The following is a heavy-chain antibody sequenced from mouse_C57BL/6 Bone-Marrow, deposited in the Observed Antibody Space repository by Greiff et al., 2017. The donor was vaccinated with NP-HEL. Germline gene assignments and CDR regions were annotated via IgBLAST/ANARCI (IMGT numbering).Heavy chain of an antibody. J-gene: IGHJ3*01. CDR3: AKGARRGFAY. V-gene: IGHV1-4*01. CDR2: INPSSGYT. Sequence: VKLQQSGAELARPGASVKMSCKASGYTFTSYTMHWVKQRPGQGLEWIGYINPSSGYTKYNQKFKDKATLTADKSSSTAYMQLSSLTSEDSAVYYCAKGARRGFAYWGQGTLVTVSA. CDR1: GYTFTSYT.